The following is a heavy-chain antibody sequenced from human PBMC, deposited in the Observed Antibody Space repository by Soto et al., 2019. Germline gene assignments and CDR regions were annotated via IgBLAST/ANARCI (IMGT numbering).Heavy chain of an antibody. Sequence: EVQLVESRGGLVQPGGSLRLSCAASGFTFSNYWMIWVRQAPGKVLEWVANIKQDGRQKYYVDSVKGRFTISRDNAKSSLYLQMNRLRVEDAAVYLCACLGMVRGVISYWGQGTLVTVSS. D-gene: IGHD3-10*01. CDR2: IKQDGRQK. V-gene: IGHV3-7*01. CDR1: GFTFSNYW. CDR3: ACLGMVRGVISY. J-gene: IGHJ4*02.